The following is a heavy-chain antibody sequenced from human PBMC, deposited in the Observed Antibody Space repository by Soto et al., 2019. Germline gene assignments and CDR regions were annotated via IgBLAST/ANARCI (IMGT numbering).Heavy chain of an antibody. CDR1: GFTFSNYG. V-gene: IGHV3-30*18. J-gene: IGHJ4*02. CDR2: ISYDGSNK. Sequence: QVQLVESGGGVVQPGRSLRLSCAASGFTFSNYGMHWVRQAPGKGLEWVAIISYDGSNKYYADSVKGRFTVSRDNSKNTLHLQMNSLRAEDTAVYYCAKVDYDSSDYYQYYFDYWGQGTLVTVSS. CDR3: AKVDYDSSDYYQYYFDY. D-gene: IGHD3-22*01.